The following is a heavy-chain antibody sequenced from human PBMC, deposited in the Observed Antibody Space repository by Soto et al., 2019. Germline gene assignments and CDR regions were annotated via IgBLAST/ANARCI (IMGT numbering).Heavy chain of an antibody. CDR1: GFTFSSYG. CDR3: AKDYYDSSGLA. V-gene: IGHV3-30*18. J-gene: IGHJ5*02. Sequence: GGSLRLSCAASGFTFSSYGMHWVRQAPGKGLEWVAVISYDGSNKYYADSVKGRFTISRDNSKNTLYLQMNSLRAEDTAVYYCAKDYYDSSGLAWGQGTLVTVSS. CDR2: ISYDGSNK. D-gene: IGHD3-22*01.